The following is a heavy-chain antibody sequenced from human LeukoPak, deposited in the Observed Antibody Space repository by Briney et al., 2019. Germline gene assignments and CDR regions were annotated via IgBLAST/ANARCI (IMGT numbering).Heavy chain of an antibody. D-gene: IGHD3-10*01. CDR3: ARDRGGSFDY. CDR1: GFTFSSYE. J-gene: IGHJ4*02. Sequence: GGSLRLSCAVSGFTFSSYEMNWVRQAPGKGLERASYISSSGSTIYYADSVKGRFTISRDNAKNSLYLQMNSLRAEDTAVYYCARDRGGSFDYWGQGTLVTVSS. V-gene: IGHV3-48*03. CDR2: ISSSGSTI.